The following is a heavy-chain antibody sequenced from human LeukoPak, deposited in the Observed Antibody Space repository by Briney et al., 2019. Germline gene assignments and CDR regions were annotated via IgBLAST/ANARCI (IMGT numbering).Heavy chain of an antibody. Sequence: SETLSLTCTVSGGSISSYYWSWIRQPPGKGLEWIGYIYYSGTTNYNPSLKSRVTISVDTSKNQFSLRLSSVTAADTAVYYCAGSSARRGGVDYLGQGTLVTVSS. CDR1: GGSISSYY. D-gene: IGHD6-19*01. CDR3: AGSSARRGGVDY. CDR2: IYYSGTT. J-gene: IGHJ4*02. V-gene: IGHV4-59*01.